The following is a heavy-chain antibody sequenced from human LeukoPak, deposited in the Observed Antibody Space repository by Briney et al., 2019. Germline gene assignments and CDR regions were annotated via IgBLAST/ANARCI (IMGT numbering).Heavy chain of an antibody. CDR2: ISGSGDTT. CDR1: GFTFSTYA. D-gene: IGHD1-26*01. CDR3: VREVPRFDY. J-gene: IGHJ4*02. Sequence: GGSLRLSCAASGFTFSTYAMSWVRQAPGKGLEWVSAISGSGDTTRYADSVKGRFTISRDNSKNTLYLQMNSLRAEDTATYYCVREVPRFDYWGQGTLVTVSS. V-gene: IGHV3-23*01.